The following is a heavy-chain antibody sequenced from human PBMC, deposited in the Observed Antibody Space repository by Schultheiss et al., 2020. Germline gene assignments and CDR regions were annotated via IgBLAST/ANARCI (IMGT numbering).Heavy chain of an antibody. J-gene: IGHJ4*02. D-gene: IGHD6-13*01. CDR3: ARVSSSWVDY. Sequence: SQTLSLTCTVSGGSISSYYWSWIRQPPGKGLEWIGSIYYSGSTYYNPSLKSRVTISVDTSKNQFSLKLSSVTAADTAVYYCARVSSSWVDYWGQGTLVTVYS. V-gene: IGHV4-39*07. CDR2: IYYSGST. CDR1: GGSISSYY.